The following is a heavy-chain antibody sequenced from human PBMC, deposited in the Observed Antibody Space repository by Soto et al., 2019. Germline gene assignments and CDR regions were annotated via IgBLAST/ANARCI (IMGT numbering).Heavy chain of an antibody. Sequence: GGSLRLSCAASGFTFSDYYMSWIRQAPGKGLEWVSYISSSGSTIYYADSVKGRFTISRDNAKNSLYLQMNSLRAEDTAVYYCAREPDSIAVAGPFDYWGQGTLVTVSS. CDR3: AREPDSIAVAGPFDY. J-gene: IGHJ4*02. CDR1: GFTFSDYY. CDR2: ISSSGSTI. V-gene: IGHV3-11*01. D-gene: IGHD6-19*01.